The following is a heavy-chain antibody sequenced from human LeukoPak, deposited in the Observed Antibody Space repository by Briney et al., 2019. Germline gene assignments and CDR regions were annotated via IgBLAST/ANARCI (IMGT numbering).Heavy chain of an antibody. CDR3: ARDGIVGATAFDH. CDR1: EFTFSSYW. V-gene: IGHV3-7*01. CDR2: IELDGREK. D-gene: IGHD1-26*01. J-gene: IGHJ4*02. Sequence: GGSLRLSCAASEFTFSSYWMHWVRQAPGKGLEWVANIELDGREKYYVDSVKGRFTISRDNAKKSLYLQMNSLRAEDTAVYYCARDGIVGATAFDHWGQGTLVTVSS.